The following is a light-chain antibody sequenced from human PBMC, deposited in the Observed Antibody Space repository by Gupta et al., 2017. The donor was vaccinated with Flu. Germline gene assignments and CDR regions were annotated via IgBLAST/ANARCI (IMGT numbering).Light chain of an antibody. V-gene: IGKV1-39*01. Sequence: DIHMTQSPSSLSASVGDRVTITCRASQSIGSYFNWYQQKPGKAPNLLIYGASSLQSGVPSRFSGSGSRTDFTLIISSLQREDFATYYCQQTNSVPLTFGGGTKVAI. CDR3: QQTNSVPLT. J-gene: IGKJ4*01. CDR2: GAS. CDR1: QSIGSY.